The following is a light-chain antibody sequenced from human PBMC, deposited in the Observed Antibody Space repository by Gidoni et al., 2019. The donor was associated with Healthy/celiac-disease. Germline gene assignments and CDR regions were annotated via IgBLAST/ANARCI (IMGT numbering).Light chain of an antibody. V-gene: IGKV2-28*01. CDR1: QSLLHSNGYNY. CDR3: MQALQTPLA. CDR2: LGS. J-gene: IGKJ2*01. Sequence: DIVMTQSPLSLPATPGEPASISCRSSQSLLHSNGYNYLDWYLQKPGQSPQLLIYLGSNRAAGVPDRFSGSGSGTDFTLKISRVEGEYVGVYYCMQALQTPLAFGQXTKLEIK.